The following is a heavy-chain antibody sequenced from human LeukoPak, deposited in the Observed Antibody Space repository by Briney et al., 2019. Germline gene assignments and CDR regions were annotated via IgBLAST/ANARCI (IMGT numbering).Heavy chain of an antibody. CDR3: ARYDGSGYYYLV. CDR1: GYTSTNYD. V-gene: IGHV1-8*01. D-gene: IGHD3-10*01. J-gene: IGHJ4*02. Sequence: ASVKVSCKASGYTSTNYDINWVRPATGQGLEWMGWMNPNSGNTGYAQKFQGRVTMTRNTSINTAYMELSSLTSEDTAVYYCARYDGSGYYYLVWGQGTLVTVSS. CDR2: MNPNSGNT.